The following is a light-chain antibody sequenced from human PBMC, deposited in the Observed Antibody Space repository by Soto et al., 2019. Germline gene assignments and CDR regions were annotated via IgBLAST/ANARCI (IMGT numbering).Light chain of an antibody. CDR3: QQYNNWPLT. CDR1: QSVSSN. J-gene: IGKJ1*01. Sequence: PGERATLSCRASQSVSSNLAWYQQKPGQAPRLLIYGASTRATGIPARFSGSGSGTEFTLTISSLQSEDFAVYYCQQYNNWPLTFGQGTKVDNK. V-gene: IGKV3-15*01. CDR2: GAS.